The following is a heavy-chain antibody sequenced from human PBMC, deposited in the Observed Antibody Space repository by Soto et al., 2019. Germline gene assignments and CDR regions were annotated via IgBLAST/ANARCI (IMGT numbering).Heavy chain of an antibody. J-gene: IGHJ3*02. Sequence: GASVKVSCKASGGTFSSYTISWVRQAPGQGLEWMGRIIPILGIANYAQKFQGRVTITADKSTSTAYMELSSLRSEDTAVYYCARNIVEVPAAVYDAFDIWGQGTMVTVSS. V-gene: IGHV1-69*02. CDR1: GGTFSSYT. CDR2: IIPILGIA. CDR3: ARNIVEVPAAVYDAFDI. D-gene: IGHD2-2*01.